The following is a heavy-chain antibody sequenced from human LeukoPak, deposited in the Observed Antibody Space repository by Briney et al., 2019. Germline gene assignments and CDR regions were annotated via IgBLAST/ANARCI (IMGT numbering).Heavy chain of an antibody. CDR1: GGSISSYY. Sequence: SETLSLTCTVSGGSISSYYWSWIRQPAGKGLEWIGRIYTSGSTNYNPSLKNRVTMSVDTYKNQFSLKLSSVTAADTAVYYYASGYCSSTSCPYYYYGMDVWGQGTTVTVSS. CDR3: ASGYCSSTSCPYYYYGMDV. J-gene: IGHJ6*02. D-gene: IGHD2-2*01. CDR2: IYTSGST. V-gene: IGHV4-4*07.